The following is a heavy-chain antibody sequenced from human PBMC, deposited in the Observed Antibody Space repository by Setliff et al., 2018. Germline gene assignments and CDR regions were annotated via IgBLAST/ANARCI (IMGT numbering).Heavy chain of an antibody. J-gene: IGHJ4*02. CDR1: GFIFSGYW. V-gene: IGHV3-74*03. CDR3: VREGGNYFPLDY. CDR2: MHSDDRSI. Sequence: QTGGSLRLSCAASGFIFSGYWMHWVRQAPGKGLMWVSRMHSDDRSITYADPVKGRFTISRDNAKNMLYLQMNSLRAEDTAVYYCVREGGNYFPLDYWGLGTLVTVSS. D-gene: IGHD1-26*01.